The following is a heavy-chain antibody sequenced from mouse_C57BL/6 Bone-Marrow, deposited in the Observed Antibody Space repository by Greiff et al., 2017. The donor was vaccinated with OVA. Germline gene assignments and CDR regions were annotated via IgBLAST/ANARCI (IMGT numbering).Heavy chain of an antibody. D-gene: IGHD2-1*01. CDR2: IDPSDSYT. J-gene: IGHJ3*01. CDR1: GYTFTSYW. Sequence: QVQLQQPGAELVMPGASVKLSCKASGYTFTSYWMHWVKPRPGQGLEWIGEIDPSDSYTNYNQKFKGKSTLTVDKSSSTAYMQLSSLTSEDSAVYYCAVYGNYRAWFAYWGQGTLVTVSA. V-gene: IGHV1-69*01. CDR3: AVYGNYRAWFAY.